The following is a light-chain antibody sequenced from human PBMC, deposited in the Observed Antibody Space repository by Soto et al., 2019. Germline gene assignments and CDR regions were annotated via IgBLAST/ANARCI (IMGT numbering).Light chain of an antibody. CDR3: QQYGTPRSVT. Sequence: EVVLTQSPATLSLSPGERATLSCRASENVRTFVDWYQQKPGQAPRLLIYGASGRADGIPHRFSGSGFGTDFTLTISKVEPEDFAVYYCQQYGTPRSVTFGQGTRLEIK. J-gene: IGKJ5*01. CDR2: GAS. CDR1: ENVRTF. V-gene: IGKV3-20*01.